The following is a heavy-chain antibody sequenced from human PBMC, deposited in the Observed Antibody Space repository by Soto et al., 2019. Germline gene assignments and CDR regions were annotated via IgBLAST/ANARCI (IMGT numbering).Heavy chain of an antibody. CDR3: TRHSPDLIVGATTFDHVCAFDI. Sequence: GESLKISCAASGFTFSGSAMHWVRQASGKGLEWVGRIRSKANSYATAYAASVKGRFTISRDDSKNTAYLQMNSLKTEDAAVYYCTRHSPDLIVGATTFDHVCAFDIWGQGTMVTVSS. CDR1: GFTFSGSA. J-gene: IGHJ3*02. V-gene: IGHV3-73*01. D-gene: IGHD1-26*01. CDR2: IRSKANSYAT.